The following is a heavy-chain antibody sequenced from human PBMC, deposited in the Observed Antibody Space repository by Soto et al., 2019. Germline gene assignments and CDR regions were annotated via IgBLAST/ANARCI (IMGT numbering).Heavy chain of an antibody. Sequence: PGGSLRLSCAASGFTFISYAMSWVRQAPGKGLEWVSAISGSGGSTYYADSVKGRFTISRDNSKNTLYLQMNSLRAEDTAVYYCAKERVLRYFDGLENSAEDYWGQGTLVTVAS. CDR1: GFTFISYA. CDR2: ISGSGGST. D-gene: IGHD3-9*01. CDR3: AKERVLRYFDGLENSAEDY. J-gene: IGHJ4*02. V-gene: IGHV3-23*01.